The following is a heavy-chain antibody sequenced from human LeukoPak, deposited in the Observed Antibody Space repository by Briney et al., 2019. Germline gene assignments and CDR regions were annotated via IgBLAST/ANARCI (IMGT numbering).Heavy chain of an antibody. CDR3: ARDFSPARYYADAFDI. CDR1: GYTFTIYG. J-gene: IGHJ3*02. D-gene: IGHD2-2*01. Sequence: ASVTVSFTASGYTFTIYGISWVRQAPGQGLEWMGWISAYNGNTNYAQKFQGRVTMTTDTSTSTAYMDLRSLRSDDTAVYYCARDFSPARYYADAFDIWGQGTMVTVSS. CDR2: ISAYNGNT. V-gene: IGHV1-18*01.